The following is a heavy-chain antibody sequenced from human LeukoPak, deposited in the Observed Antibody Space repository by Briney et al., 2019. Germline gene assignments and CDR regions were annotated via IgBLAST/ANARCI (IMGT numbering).Heavy chain of an antibody. J-gene: IGHJ5*02. Sequence: PSETLSLTCTVSGGSISSYYWSWIRQSPGKGLECIGYIRYTGSTNYNPSLKSRVTISVETSKNQFSLKLKSVTAADTAVYYCARGGYYGSGNDFRFDPWGRGTLVTVSS. D-gene: IGHD3-10*01. V-gene: IGHV4-59*01. CDR3: ARGGYYGSGNDFRFDP. CDR2: IRYTGST. CDR1: GGSISSYY.